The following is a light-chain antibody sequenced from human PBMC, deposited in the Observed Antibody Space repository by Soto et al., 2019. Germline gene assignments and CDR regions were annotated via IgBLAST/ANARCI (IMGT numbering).Light chain of an antibody. CDR2: GAS. CDR1: QSVNNNY. V-gene: IGKV3D-20*02. CDR3: QQRSNWPIT. Sequence: EIVLTQSPGTLALSPGERATLSCRASQSVNNNYLTWYQQKRGQAPRLLIHGASSRATGIPDRFSGSGSGTDFTLTISRLEPEDFAVYYCQQRSNWPITFGQGTRLEIK. J-gene: IGKJ5*01.